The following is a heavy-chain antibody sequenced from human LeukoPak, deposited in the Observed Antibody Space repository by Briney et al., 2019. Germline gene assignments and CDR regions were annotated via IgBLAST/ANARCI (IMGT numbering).Heavy chain of an antibody. J-gene: IGHJ4*02. D-gene: IGHD3-3*01. Sequence: GGSLRLSCEASGFTFSIFPMHWVRQAPGKGLEWVALISSGSEKYYADSVKGRFTISRDNSKNMLYLQMNSLRANDTAVYYCARDLELSAVYYFDSWGQGTLVIVSS. V-gene: IGHV3-30*04. CDR2: ISSGSEK. CDR1: GFTFSIFP. CDR3: ARDLELSAVYYFDS.